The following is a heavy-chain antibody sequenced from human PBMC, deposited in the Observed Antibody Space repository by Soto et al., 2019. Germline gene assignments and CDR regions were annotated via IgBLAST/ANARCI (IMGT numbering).Heavy chain of an antibody. D-gene: IGHD3-22*01. CDR1: GFTFSSYP. CDR2: ISDSGGST. V-gene: IGHV3-23*01. J-gene: IGHJ6*02. Sequence: GGSLRLSCAASGFTFSSYPMSWVRQAPGKGLEWVSAISDSGGSTYYADSVKGRFTISRDNSKNTLYLQMNSLRAEDTAVYYCAKSQDLRYYSRADVWGQGTTVTVSS. CDR3: AKSQDLRYYSRADV.